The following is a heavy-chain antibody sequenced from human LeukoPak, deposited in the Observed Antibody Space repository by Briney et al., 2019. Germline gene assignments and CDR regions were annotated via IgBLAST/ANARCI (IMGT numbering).Heavy chain of an antibody. CDR2: ISDSGGST. CDR3: PRKYDSSGYYDY. CDR1: GFTFSNYA. V-gene: IGHV3-23*01. Sequence: GGSLRLSCAASGFTFSNYAMSWVRQAPGKGLEWVSGISDSGGSTYYGDSVKGRFTISRDNSRNTLYLQMNSLRVEDTAVYYCPRKYDSSGYYDYWGQGTLVTVSS. D-gene: IGHD3-22*01. J-gene: IGHJ4*02.